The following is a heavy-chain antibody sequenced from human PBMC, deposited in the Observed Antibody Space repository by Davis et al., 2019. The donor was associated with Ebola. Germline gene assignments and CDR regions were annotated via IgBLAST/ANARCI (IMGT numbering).Heavy chain of an antibody. CDR2: ISGSGGST. V-gene: IGHV3-23*01. D-gene: IGHD2-21*01. CDR1: GFTFSSYA. J-gene: IGHJ4*02. Sequence: GESLKISCAASGFTFSSYAMSWVRQAPGKGLEWVSAISGSGGSTYYADSVKGRFTISRDNSKNTLYLQMNSLTAEDTALYYCAREAPFCGGDCLDYWGQGTLVTVSS. CDR3: AREAPFCGGDCLDY.